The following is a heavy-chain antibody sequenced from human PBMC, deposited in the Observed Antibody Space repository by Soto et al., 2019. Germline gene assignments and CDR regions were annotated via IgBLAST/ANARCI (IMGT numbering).Heavy chain of an antibody. J-gene: IGHJ4*02. V-gene: IGHV4-4*07. CDR2: SYTGGST. CDR3: ARASVGPPGGGSWIMPFDY. D-gene: IGHD2-15*01. CDR1: GGSISNYY. Sequence: QVHLQESGPGLLKPSETLSLTCTVSGGSISNYYWSWIRQPAGKGLEWIGRSYTGGSTNYNPSLKSRVTMSTDTSKHQFSLRLTSVTAADTAVYYCARASVGPPGGGSWIMPFDYWGQGALVTVSS.